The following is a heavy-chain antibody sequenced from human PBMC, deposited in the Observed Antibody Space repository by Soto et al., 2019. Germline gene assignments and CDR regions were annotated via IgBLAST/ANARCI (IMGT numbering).Heavy chain of an antibody. V-gene: IGHV4-59*08. CDR3: ARHSSSWPIFDY. Sequence: SETLSLTCTVSGGSISGYYWSWIRQPPGKGLEWIGYMYNTGSTVYNPSFKSRVTISVDTSKNQFSLKLTSVTAADTAVYYCARHSSSWPIFDYWGQGTLVTVSS. CDR1: GGSISGYY. J-gene: IGHJ4*02. CDR2: MYNTGST. D-gene: IGHD6-13*01.